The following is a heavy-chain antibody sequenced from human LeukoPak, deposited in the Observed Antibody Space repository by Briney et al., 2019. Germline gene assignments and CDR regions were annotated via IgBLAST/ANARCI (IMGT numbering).Heavy chain of an antibody. Sequence: PGGSLRLSCAASGFTVYSNYMSWVRQAPGKGLEWVSVIYSGGSTYYADSVKGRFTISRDNSKNTLYLQMNSLRAEDTAAYYCARLITMIVVVSDAVDIWGQGTMVTVSS. CDR2: IYSGGST. D-gene: IGHD3-22*01. J-gene: IGHJ3*02. V-gene: IGHV3-53*01. CDR1: GFTVYSNY. CDR3: ARLITMIVVVSDAVDI.